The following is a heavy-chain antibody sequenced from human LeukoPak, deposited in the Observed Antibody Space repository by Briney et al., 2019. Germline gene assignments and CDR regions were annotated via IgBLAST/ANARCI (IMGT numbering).Heavy chain of an antibody. Sequence: PGGSLRLSCAASGFTLTSYGMHWVRQAPGKGLEWVAFIQYDGSNKNYADSVKGRFTISRDYSKNTLYLQMNSLRAEDTAVYYCARGGFYYYYGMDVWGQGTTVTVSS. CDR1: GFTLTSYG. CDR3: ARGGFYYYYGMDV. J-gene: IGHJ6*02. CDR2: IQYDGSNK. V-gene: IGHV3-30*02.